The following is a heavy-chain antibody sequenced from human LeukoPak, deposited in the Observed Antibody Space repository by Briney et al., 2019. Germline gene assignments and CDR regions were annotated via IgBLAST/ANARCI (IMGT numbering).Heavy chain of an antibody. D-gene: IGHD6-13*01. V-gene: IGHV4-34*01. CDR1: GGSISSYY. J-gene: IGHJ4*02. Sequence: SETLSLTCTVSGGSISSYYWSWIRQPPGKGLEWIGEINHSGSTNYNPSLKSRVTISVDTSKNQFSLKLSSVTAADTAVYYCARDNGLAAATFEYWGQGTLVTVSS. CDR3: ARDNGLAAATFEY. CDR2: INHSGST.